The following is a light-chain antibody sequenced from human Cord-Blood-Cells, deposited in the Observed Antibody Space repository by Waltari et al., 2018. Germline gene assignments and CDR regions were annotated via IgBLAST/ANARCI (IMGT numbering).Light chain of an antibody. V-gene: IGLV2-23*01. CDR2: EGS. J-gene: IGLJ3*02. CDR1: SSDVGSYNL. Sequence: QSALTQPASVSGSPGQSITISCTGTSSDVGSYNLVSWYQQHPGKAPYLMIYEGSKRPSGVSNRFSGSKSGNTASLTISGLQAEDEADYDCCSYAGSSTWVFGGGTKLTVL. CDR3: CSYAGSSTWV.